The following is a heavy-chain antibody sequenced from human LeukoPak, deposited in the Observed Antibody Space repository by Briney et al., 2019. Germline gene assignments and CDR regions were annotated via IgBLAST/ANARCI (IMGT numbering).Heavy chain of an antibody. J-gene: IGHJ4*02. CDR3: ARGGIAVTGTLRYDY. CDR2: IESDGSST. CDR1: GFTFRNYW. D-gene: IGHD6-19*01. V-gene: IGHV3-74*01. Sequence: GGSLRLSCAASGFTFRNYWMHWVRQAQGKGLVWVSRIESDGSSTTYADSVKGRFTISRDNAKNTLYLQMNSLRAEDTAKYYCARGGIAVTGTLRYDYWGQGTLVTVSS.